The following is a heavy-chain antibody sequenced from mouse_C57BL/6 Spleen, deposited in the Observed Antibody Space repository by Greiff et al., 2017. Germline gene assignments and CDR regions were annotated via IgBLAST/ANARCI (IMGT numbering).Heavy chain of an antibody. J-gene: IGHJ4*01. V-gene: IGHV1-22*01. CDR1: GYTFTDYN. CDR2: INPNNGGT. CDR3: ARRGDSMDY. Sequence: EVQLVESGPELVKPGASVKMSCKASGYTFTDYNMHWVKQSHGKSLEWIGYINPNNGGTSYNQKFKGKATLPVNKSSSTAYMELRSLTSEDSAVYYCARRGDSMDYWGQGTSVTVSS.